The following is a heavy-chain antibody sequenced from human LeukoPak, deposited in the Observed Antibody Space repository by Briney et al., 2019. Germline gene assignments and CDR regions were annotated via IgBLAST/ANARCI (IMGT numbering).Heavy chain of an antibody. D-gene: IGHD3-16*01. CDR2: INSDGSDA. Sequence: QPGGSLRLSCAASGFTFSTYWMHWVRQAPGKGLVWVSRINSDGSDASCADSVKGRFTISRDNAKNTLYLQMNSLRAEDTAVYYCAREFYLHSDNYDSGNWGQGTLVTVSS. J-gene: IGHJ4*02. V-gene: IGHV3-74*01. CDR1: GFTFSTYW. CDR3: AREFYLHSDNYDSGN.